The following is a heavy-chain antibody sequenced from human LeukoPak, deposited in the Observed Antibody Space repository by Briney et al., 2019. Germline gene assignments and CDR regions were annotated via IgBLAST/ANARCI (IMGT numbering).Heavy chain of an antibody. D-gene: IGHD2-2*01. V-gene: IGHV4-59*01. J-gene: IGHJ4*02. CDR3: ARVRYCSTNRCYDREFDN. CDR1: GGSISNYY. Sequence: SETLSHTCTVSGGSISNYYWSWIRQPPGKGLEWIRYIYYSGNTNYNPSLKSRVTISVDTSKNQFSLKLNSVTAADTAVYYCARVRYCSTNRCYDREFDNWGQGTLVTVSS. CDR2: IYYSGNT.